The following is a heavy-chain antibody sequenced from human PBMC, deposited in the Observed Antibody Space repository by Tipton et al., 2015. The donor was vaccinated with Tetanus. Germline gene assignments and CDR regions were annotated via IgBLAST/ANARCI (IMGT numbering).Heavy chain of an antibody. Sequence: TLSLTCTVSGGSISSYDWSWIRQPPGNGLEWIGDIYYSGSINYNPSLKSRVTISVDTSKNQYSLKLSSVTAADTAVYYCARDYKVGATYTWNYCYYGMAVWGQGTTVTVSS. D-gene: IGHD1-26*01. V-gene: IGHV4-59*01. J-gene: IGHJ6*02. CDR3: ARDYKVGATYTWNYCYYGMAV. CDR1: GGSISSYD. CDR2: IYYSGSI.